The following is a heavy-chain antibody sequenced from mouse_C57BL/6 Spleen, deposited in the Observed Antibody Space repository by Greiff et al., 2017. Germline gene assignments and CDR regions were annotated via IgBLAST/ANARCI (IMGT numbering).Heavy chain of an antibody. D-gene: IGHD1-1*01. J-gene: IGHJ4*01. CDR1: GYSITSGYY. CDR3: ARADYGSSGAMDY. CDR2: ISYDGSN. Sequence: EVKLMESGPGLVKPSQSLSLTCSVTGYSITSGYYWNWIRQFPGNKLEWMGYISYDGSNNYNPSLKNRISITRDTPKNQFFLKLNSVTTEDTATYYWARADYGSSGAMDYWGQGISVTVSS. V-gene: IGHV3-6*01.